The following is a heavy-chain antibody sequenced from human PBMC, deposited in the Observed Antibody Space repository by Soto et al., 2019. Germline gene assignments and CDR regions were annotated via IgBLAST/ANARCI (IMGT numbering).Heavy chain of an antibody. Sequence: QMQLVQSGPEVKKPGPSVKVSCKASGFTFTSSAVQWVRQARGQRLEWIGWIVVGSGNTNYAQKFQERVTITRDMYTSTAYMELSILISEDTDVYYCAADPAVLRYFDWLSPGVDIWGQVTMVTASS. J-gene: IGHJ3*02. CDR2: IVVGSGNT. CDR1: GFTFTSSA. V-gene: IGHV1-58*01. D-gene: IGHD3-9*01. CDR3: AADPAVLRYFDWLSPGVDI.